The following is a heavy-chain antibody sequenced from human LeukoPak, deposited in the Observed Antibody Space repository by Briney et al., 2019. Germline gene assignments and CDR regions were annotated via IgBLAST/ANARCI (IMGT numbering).Heavy chain of an antibody. CDR3: ARLLSPGWFDP. CDR2: VYYNGNT. J-gene: IGHJ5*02. CDR1: GGSISSSGSY. V-gene: IGHV4-39*01. D-gene: IGHD1-26*01. Sequence: SETLSLTCTVSGGSISSSGSYWAWIRQPPGKGLEWIANVYYNGNTYYNSSLKSRVTISVDTSKKQFSLNLRSVIAADTAVYYCARLLSPGWFDPWGQGTLVTVSS.